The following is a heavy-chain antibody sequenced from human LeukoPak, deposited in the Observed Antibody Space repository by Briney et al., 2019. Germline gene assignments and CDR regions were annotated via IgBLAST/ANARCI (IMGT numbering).Heavy chain of an antibody. V-gene: IGHV3-20*01. CDR1: GFTFDDYG. Sequence: PGGSLRLSCAASGFTFDDYGMSWVRQAPGKGLEWVSGINWNGGSTGYADSVKGRFTISRDNAKNSLYLQMNSLRAEDTALYHCAREGLVYYDSSEALTPYYMDVWGKGTTVTVSS. CDR2: INWNGGST. D-gene: IGHD3-22*01. J-gene: IGHJ6*03. CDR3: AREGLVYYDSSEALTPYYMDV.